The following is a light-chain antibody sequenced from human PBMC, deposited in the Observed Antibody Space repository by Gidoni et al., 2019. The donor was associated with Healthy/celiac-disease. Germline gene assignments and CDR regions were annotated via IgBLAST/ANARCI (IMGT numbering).Light chain of an antibody. CDR1: QDISNY. Sequence: DIQMTQSPSSLSASVGDRVTITCQASQDISNYLNWYQQKPGKAPKLLIYDASNLETGAPSRFRGSGSGTDFTFTISSLQPEDIATYYCQQYDNLPITFGQXTRLEIK. CDR2: DAS. CDR3: QQYDNLPIT. J-gene: IGKJ5*01. V-gene: IGKV1-33*01.